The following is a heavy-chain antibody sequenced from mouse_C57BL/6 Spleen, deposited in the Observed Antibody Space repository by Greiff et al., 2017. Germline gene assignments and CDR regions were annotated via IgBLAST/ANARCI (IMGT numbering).Heavy chain of an antibody. CDR3: ARSTRYYFDY. CDR2: IDPSDSYT. J-gene: IGHJ2*01. CDR1: GYTFTSYW. Sequence: QVQLQQPGAELVMPGASVKLSCKASGYTFTSYWMHWVKQRPGQGLEWIGEIDPSDSYTNYNQKFKGKSTLTVDKSSSTAYMQLSILTSEDSAVYYCARSTRYYFDYWGQGTTLTASS. V-gene: IGHV1-69*01.